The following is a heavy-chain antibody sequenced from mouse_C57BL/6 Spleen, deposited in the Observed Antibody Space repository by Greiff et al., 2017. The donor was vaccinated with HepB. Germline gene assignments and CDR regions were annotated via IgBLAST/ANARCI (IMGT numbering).Heavy chain of an antibody. CDR2: IHPNSGST. J-gene: IGHJ4*01. D-gene: IGHD2-4*01. CDR1: GYTFTSYW. Sequence: VQLQQPGAELVKPGASVKLSCKASGYTFTSYWMHWVKQRPGQGLEWIGMIHPNSGSTNYNEKFKSKATLTVDKSSSTAYMQLSSLTSEDSAVYYCALYDYDYAMDYWGQGTSVTVSS. CDR3: ALYDYDYAMDY. V-gene: IGHV1-64*01.